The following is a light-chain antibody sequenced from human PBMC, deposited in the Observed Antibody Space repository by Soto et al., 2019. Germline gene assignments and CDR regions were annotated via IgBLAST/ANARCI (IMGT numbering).Light chain of an antibody. CDR3: KQYKEWPPFT. V-gene: IGKV3-15*01. Sequence: EIVMTHSPATLSVSPCETANLSFSASQYVSNKVAWYQQKPGQAPSLLILGASTRATGVPARFSGSGSGTEFTLSISSLQSEDFAVYYCKQYKEWPPFTFGQGTRLEIK. CDR1: QYVSNK. CDR2: GAS. J-gene: IGKJ5*01.